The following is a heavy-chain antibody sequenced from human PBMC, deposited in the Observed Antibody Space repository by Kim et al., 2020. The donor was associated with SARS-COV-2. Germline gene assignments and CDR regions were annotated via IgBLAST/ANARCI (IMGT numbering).Heavy chain of an antibody. CDR2: T. D-gene: IGHD3-3*02. Sequence: TYYNPSLKSRVTISVDTSKNQSSLKLSSVTAADTAVYYCARQIRKDWFDPWGQGTLVTVSS. J-gene: IGHJ5*02. CDR3: ARQIRKDWFDP. V-gene: IGHV4-39*01.